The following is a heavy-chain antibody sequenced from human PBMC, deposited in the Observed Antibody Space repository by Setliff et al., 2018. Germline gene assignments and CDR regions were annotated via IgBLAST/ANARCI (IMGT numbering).Heavy chain of an antibody. J-gene: IGHJ6*03. V-gene: IGHV1-2*02. CDR3: ARDAIAKTFSYYYSYMDV. CDR2: MNPDSGVT. D-gene: IGHD3-10*01. CDR1: GYTFSALY. Sequence: ASVKVSCKAFGYTFSALYIHWVRQAPRQGLEWMGWMNPDSGVTKFGQKFQGRVAMTRDAAINTAFMELSSLTSDDTAVYYCARDAIAKTFSYYYSYMDVWGKGTPVTAP.